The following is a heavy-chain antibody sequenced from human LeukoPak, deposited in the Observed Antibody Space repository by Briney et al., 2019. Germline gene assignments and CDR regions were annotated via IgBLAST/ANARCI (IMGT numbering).Heavy chain of an antibody. Sequence: GGSLRLSRAASGFTFSSYGMHWVRQAPGKGLEWVAVISYDGSNKYYADSVKGRFTISRDNSKNTLYLQMNSLRAEDTAVYYCAKLPTVTKNYFDYWGQGTLVTVSS. V-gene: IGHV3-30*18. CDR2: ISYDGSNK. D-gene: IGHD4-17*01. CDR1: GFTFSSYG. J-gene: IGHJ4*02. CDR3: AKLPTVTKNYFDY.